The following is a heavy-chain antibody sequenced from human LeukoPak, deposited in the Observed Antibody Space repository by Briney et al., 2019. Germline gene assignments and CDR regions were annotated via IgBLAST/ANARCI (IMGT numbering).Heavy chain of an antibody. CDR3: ARVGYYDSSGYYSY. CDR2: IYSGGST. CDR1: GFTVSSNY. Sequence: GGSLRLSCAVSGFTVSSNYMSWVRQAPGEGLEWVSVIYSGGSTYYADSVKGRFTISRDISKNTLYLQMNSLRAEDTAVYYCARVGYYDSSGYYSYWGQGTLVTVSS. D-gene: IGHD3-22*01. J-gene: IGHJ4*02. V-gene: IGHV3-66*01.